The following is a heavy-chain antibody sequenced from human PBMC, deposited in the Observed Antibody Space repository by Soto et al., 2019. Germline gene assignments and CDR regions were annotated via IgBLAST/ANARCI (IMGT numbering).Heavy chain of an antibody. CDR2: VNPILSMS. J-gene: IGHJ4*02. CDR3: ASNYGSGDRAFDS. D-gene: IGHD3-10*01. CDR1: GDTFNFYS. V-gene: IGHV1-69*02. Sequence: QVQLVQSGAEVKSAGSSVKVSCKASGDTFNFYSINWVRQAPGLGLEWVGRVNPILSMSNYAQRFQGRVTLTADKSAGTAYMEVRSVRSGETAIYYCASNYGSGDRAFDSWGQGALVTVSS.